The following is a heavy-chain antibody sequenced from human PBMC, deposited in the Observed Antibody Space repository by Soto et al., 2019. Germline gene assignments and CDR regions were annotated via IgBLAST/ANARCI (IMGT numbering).Heavy chain of an antibody. CDR3: ARDTGRASADL. D-gene: IGHD6-13*01. CDR1: GFTFSYYE. V-gene: IGHV3-48*03. J-gene: IGHJ5*02. CDR2: ISHTDRLT. Sequence: EVQLAESGGDLVQPGGSLRLSCIGSGFTFSYYEMNWVRQAPGKGLERVAFISHTDRLTHYPDSVRGRFTISRDNAKNSLYLHMTSRRVEDTAVYYCARDTGRASADLWGQGTLVTVAS.